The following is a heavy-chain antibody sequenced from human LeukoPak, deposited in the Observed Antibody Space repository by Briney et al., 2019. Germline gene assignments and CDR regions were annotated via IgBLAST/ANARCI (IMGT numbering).Heavy chain of an antibody. CDR3: ARAAALTFDAFDI. V-gene: IGHV3-23*01. Sequence: GGSLRLSCAASGFTLSSYWMNWVRQAPGKGLEWVSAISGSGGSTYYADSVKGRFTISRDNSKNTLYLQMNSLRAEDTAVYYCARAAALTFDAFDIWGQGTMVTVSS. D-gene: IGHD6-13*01. J-gene: IGHJ3*02. CDR2: ISGSGGST. CDR1: GFTLSSYW.